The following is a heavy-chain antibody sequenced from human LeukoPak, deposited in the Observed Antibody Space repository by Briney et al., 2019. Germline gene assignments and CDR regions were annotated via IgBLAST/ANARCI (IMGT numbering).Heavy chain of an antibody. D-gene: IGHD3-22*01. CDR2: IIPIFGTA. CDR3: ARSPDSSGYYPALYYFDY. V-gene: IGHV1-69*01. CDR1: GGTFSSYA. J-gene: IGHJ4*02. Sequence: SVKVSCKASGGTFSSYAIGWVRQAPGQGLEWMGGIIPIFGTANYAQKFQGRVTITADESTSTAYMELSSLRSEDTAVYYCARSPDSSGYYPALYYFDYWGQGTLVTVSS.